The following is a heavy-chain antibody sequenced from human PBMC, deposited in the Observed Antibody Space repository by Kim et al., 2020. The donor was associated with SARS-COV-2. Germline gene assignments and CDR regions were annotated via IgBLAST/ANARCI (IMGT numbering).Heavy chain of an antibody. V-gene: IGHV1-69*04. D-gene: IGHD2-15*01. CDR1: GGTFSSYA. CDR2: IIPILGIA. Sequence: SVKVSCKASGGTFSSYAISWVRQAPGQGLEWMGRIIPILGIANYAQKFQGRVTITADKSTSTAYMELSSLRSEDTAVYYCARGVVAATGWFDPWGQGTLVTVSP. CDR3: ARGVVAATGWFDP. J-gene: IGHJ5*02.